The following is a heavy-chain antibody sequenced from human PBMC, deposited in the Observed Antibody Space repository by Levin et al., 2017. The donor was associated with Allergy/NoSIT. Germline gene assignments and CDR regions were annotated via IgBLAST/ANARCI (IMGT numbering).Heavy chain of an antibody. D-gene: IGHD2-15*01. J-gene: IGHJ5*02. V-gene: IGHV3-23*01. CDR2: ISGSGDST. Sequence: GESLKISCAASGFTFNNYAMSWVRQAPGKGLEWVSTISGSGDSTYYADSVKGRFTISRDNSKNTLYLQMSSLRAEDTAVYYCAKVRVFGYCSGGSCGWFDPWGQGTLVTVSS. CDR1: GFTFNNYA. CDR3: AKVRVFGYCSGGSCGWFDP.